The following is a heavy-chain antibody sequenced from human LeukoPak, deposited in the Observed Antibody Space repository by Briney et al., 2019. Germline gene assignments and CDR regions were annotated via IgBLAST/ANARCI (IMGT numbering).Heavy chain of an antibody. CDR2: IGSTGRTI. Sequence: GGSLRLSCAASGFRFSSYEMNWVRQAPGRGLEWVSYIGSTGRTIYYVDSVKGRFTVSRDNAKNSLYLQMNSLRAEDTAIYYCVRGDRYFFDYWGQGTLVTVSS. D-gene: IGHD1-14*01. J-gene: IGHJ4*02. CDR3: VRGDRYFFDY. CDR1: GFRFSSYE. V-gene: IGHV3-48*03.